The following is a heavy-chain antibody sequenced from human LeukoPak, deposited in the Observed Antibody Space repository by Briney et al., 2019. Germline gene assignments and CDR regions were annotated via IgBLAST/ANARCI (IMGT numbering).Heavy chain of an antibody. CDR2: IIPIFGTA. CDR3: ARGVHPWQLLPMGTYYFDY. J-gene: IGHJ4*02. CDR1: GGTXSSYA. D-gene: IGHD2-15*01. V-gene: IGHV1-69*01. Sequence: SVKVSCKASGGTXSSYAISWVRQAPGQGLEWMGGIIPIFGTANYAQKFQGRVTITADESTSTAYMELSSLRSEDTAVYYCARGVHPWQLLPMGTYYFDYWGQGTLVTVSS.